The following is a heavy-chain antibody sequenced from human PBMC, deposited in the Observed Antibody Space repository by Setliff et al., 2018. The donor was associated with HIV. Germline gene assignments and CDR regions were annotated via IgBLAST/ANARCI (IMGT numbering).Heavy chain of an antibody. CDR1: GFTLTDYP. J-gene: IGHJ4*02. Sequence: GGSLRLSCAASGFTLTDYPMHWVRQAPGNGLEWVAVIASHGNWHDYAASVKGRFTISRDTSRNTLYLQMNSLRVEDSALYYCARENNFYYWGQGTLVTVSS. CDR3: ARENNFYY. V-gene: IGHV3-30*04. CDR2: IASHGNWH.